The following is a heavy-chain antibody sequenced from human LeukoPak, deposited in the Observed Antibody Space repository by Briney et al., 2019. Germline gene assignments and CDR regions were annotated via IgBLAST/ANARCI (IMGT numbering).Heavy chain of an antibody. CDR1: GGSFSGYC. CDR2: INHSGST. CDR3: ARGGEADYDYVWGSYRYDWFDP. D-gene: IGHD3-16*02. J-gene: IGHJ5*02. V-gene: IGHV4-34*01. Sequence: SETLSLTCAVYGGSFSGYCWSWIRQPPGKRLEWIGEINHSGSTNYNPSLKSRVTISVDTSKNQFSLKLSSVTAADTAVYYCARGGEADYDYVWGSYRYDWFDPWGQGTLVTVSS.